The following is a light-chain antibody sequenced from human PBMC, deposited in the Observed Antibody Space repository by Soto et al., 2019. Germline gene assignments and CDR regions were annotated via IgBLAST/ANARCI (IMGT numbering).Light chain of an antibody. CDR2: DAS. CDR1: QSVSTY. V-gene: IGKV3-11*01. J-gene: IGKJ2*01. Sequence: DIVLTQSPATLSLSPGERATLACRASQSVSTYLAWYQQRPGQAPRLLIYDASNRATGIPARSSGSGSGTDFTLTISSLEPEDFAIYYCQQRSGWYTFGQGTKVDIK. CDR3: QQRSGWYT.